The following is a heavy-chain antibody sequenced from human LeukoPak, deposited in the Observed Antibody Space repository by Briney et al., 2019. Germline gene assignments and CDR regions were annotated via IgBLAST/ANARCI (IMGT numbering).Heavy chain of an antibody. J-gene: IGHJ1*01. CDR3: ARDGQGENYSSSLEYFQH. D-gene: IGHD6-13*01. V-gene: IGHV4-30-2*01. CDR2: IYHSGST. CDR1: AGSISSGGYY. Sequence: SETLSLTCTVSAGSISSGGYYWSWIRQPPGKGLEWIGYIYHSGSTYYNPSLKSRVTISVDRSKNQFSLKLSSVTAADTAVYYCARDGQGENYSSSLEYFQHWGQGTLVTVSS.